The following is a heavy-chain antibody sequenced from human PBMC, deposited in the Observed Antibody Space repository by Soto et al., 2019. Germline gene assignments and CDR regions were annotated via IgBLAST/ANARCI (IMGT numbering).Heavy chain of an antibody. CDR3: AITYDFWSGYHDY. CDR2: IYPGGSDT. D-gene: IGHD3-3*01. V-gene: IGHV5-51*01. CDR1: GYSFTSYW. Sequence: GESLKISCKGSGYSFTSYWIGWVRQMPGKGLEWMGIIYPGGSDTRYSPSFQGQVTISADKSISTAYLQWSSLKASDTAMYYCAITYDFWSGYHDYWGQGTLVTVSS. J-gene: IGHJ4*02.